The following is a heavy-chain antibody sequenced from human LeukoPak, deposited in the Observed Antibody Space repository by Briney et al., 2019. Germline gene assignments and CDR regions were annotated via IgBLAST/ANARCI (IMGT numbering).Heavy chain of an antibody. Sequence: SETLSLTCTVSGGSISSGGYYWSWIRQHPGKGLEWIGYIYYSGSTYYNPSLKSRVTISVDTSKNQFSLKLSSVTAADTAVYYCARAGDDHDAFDIWGQGTMVTVSS. D-gene: IGHD1-1*01. CDR2: IYYSGST. CDR1: GGSISSGGYY. J-gene: IGHJ3*02. V-gene: IGHV4-31*03. CDR3: ARAGDDHDAFDI.